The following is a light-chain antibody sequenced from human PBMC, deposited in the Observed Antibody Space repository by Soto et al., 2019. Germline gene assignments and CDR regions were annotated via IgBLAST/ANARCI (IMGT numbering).Light chain of an antibody. Sequence: QSALTQPASVSGSPGQSITISCTGTSSDVGGYNYVSWYQQHPGKAPKLMIYEVSNRPSGVSNRFSGSKSGNTASLTISGLQAEDEADYYCSSYTSSSTLYVFGTETKLTVV. CDR1: SSDVGGYNY. V-gene: IGLV2-14*01. CDR2: EVS. CDR3: SSYTSSSTLYV. J-gene: IGLJ1*01.